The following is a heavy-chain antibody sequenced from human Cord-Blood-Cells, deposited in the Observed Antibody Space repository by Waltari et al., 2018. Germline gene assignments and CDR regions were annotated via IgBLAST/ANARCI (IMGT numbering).Heavy chain of an antibody. CDR3: ARRDGSGSYYYFDY. V-gene: IGHV1-69*01. CDR2: IIPIFGTA. Sequence: QVQLVQSGAEVKKPGSSVKVSCNASGGTFRSYAYSSVRQAPGQGLEWMGGIIPIFGTANYAQKFQGRVTITADESTSTAYMELSSLRSEDTAVYYCARRDGSGSYYYFDYWGQGTLVTVSS. D-gene: IGHD3-10*01. J-gene: IGHJ4*02. CDR1: GGTFRSYA.